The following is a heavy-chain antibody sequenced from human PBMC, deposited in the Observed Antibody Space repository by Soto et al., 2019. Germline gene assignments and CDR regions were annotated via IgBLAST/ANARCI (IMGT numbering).Heavy chain of an antibody. J-gene: IGHJ4*02. D-gene: IGHD2-21*02. V-gene: IGHV4-39*02. CDR1: GGSISSSSYY. CDR3: AREDSAQTVPFDY. Sequence: SEPLSLTCTVSGGSISSSSYYWGWIRQPPGKGLEWIGSIYYSGSTYYNPSLKSRVTISVDTSKNQFSLKLSSVTAADTAVYYCAREDSAQTVPFDYWGQGTLVTVSS. CDR2: IYYSGST.